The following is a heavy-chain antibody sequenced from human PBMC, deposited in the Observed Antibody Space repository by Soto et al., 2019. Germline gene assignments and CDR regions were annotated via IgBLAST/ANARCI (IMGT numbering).Heavy chain of an antibody. CDR3: ARGLWSGYYYYYYMDV. Sequence: GGSLRLSCAASGFTVSSNYMSWVRQAPGKGLEWVSVIYSGGSTYYADSVKGRFTISRHNSKNTLYLQMNSLRAEDTAVYYCARGLWSGYYYYYYMDVWGKGTTVTVSS. CDR1: GFTVSSNY. V-gene: IGHV3-53*04. CDR2: IYSGGST. J-gene: IGHJ6*03. D-gene: IGHD3-3*01.